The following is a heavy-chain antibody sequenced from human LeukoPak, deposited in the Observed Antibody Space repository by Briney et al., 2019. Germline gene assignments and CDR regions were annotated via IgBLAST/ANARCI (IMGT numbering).Heavy chain of an antibody. Sequence: GGSLRLSCAASGFTFSNYAMSWVRQAPGKGLEWVANIKQDGSEKYYVDSVKGRFTISRDNAKNSLYLQMNSLRAEDTAVYYCARGSLGGNSAVLYYYYMDVWGKGTTVTVSS. D-gene: IGHD4-23*01. CDR2: IKQDGSEK. V-gene: IGHV3-7*01. CDR3: ARGSLGGNSAVLYYYYMDV. CDR1: GFTFSNYA. J-gene: IGHJ6*03.